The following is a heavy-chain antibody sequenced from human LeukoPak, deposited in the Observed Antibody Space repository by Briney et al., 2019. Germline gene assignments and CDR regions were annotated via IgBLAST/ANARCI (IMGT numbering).Heavy chain of an antibody. CDR3: ARSVSTGSTVYFFRIFDY. CDR1: GFTFNTYS. Sequence: GGSLRLSCAASGFTFNTYSMNWVRQAPGKGLEWISYISSGSSTIYYADSVKGRFTISRDNAKNSLYLQLNSLRAEDTAVYYCARSVSTGSTVYFFRIFDYWGREPWSPSPQ. D-gene: IGHD3-22*01. V-gene: IGHV3-48*01. CDR2: ISSGSSTI. J-gene: IGHJ4*02.